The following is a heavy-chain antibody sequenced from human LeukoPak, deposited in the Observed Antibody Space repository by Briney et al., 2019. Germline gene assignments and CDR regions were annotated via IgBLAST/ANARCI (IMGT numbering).Heavy chain of an antibody. V-gene: IGHV3-7*01. D-gene: IGHD2-15*01. CDR1: GFTFSSYW. Sequence: PGGSLRLSCAASGFTFSSYWMSWVRQAPGKGLEWVANVKQDGSEKYYVDSVKGRFTISRDNAKNSLYLQMNSLRAEDTAVYYCARGYCSGGSCYGEFDYWGQGTLVTVSS. J-gene: IGHJ4*02. CDR3: ARGYCSGGSCYGEFDY. CDR2: VKQDGSEK.